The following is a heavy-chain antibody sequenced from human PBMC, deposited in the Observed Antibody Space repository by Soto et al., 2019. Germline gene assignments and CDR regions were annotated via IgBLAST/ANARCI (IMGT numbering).Heavy chain of an antibody. CDR1: GGSFSGYY. V-gene: IGHV4-34*01. CDR3: ARGGIAVAGNDY. J-gene: IGHJ4*02. CDR2: SNHSGST. D-gene: IGHD6-19*01. Sequence: QVQLQQWGAGLLKPSETLSLTCAVYGGSFSGYYWSWIRQPPGKGLEWNGESNHSGSTNYNPTLKSRVTKSVDTSKNHFSLKLSSVTAADTAVYYCARGGIAVAGNDYWGQGTLVTVSS.